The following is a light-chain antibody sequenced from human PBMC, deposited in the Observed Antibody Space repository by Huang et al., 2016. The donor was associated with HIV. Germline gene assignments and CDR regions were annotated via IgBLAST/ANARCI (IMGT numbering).Light chain of an antibody. CDR1: QYIYNW. CDR2: RAS. CDR3: QQYETYSRT. J-gene: IGKJ1*01. Sequence: DIQMTQSPSTLSASVGDRVTITCRASQYIYNWLAWYQQEPGKAPKLLIYRASNLETGVPSRFSGSGSGTEFNLTISGLHADDSATYFCQQYETYSRTFGRGTKVEIK. V-gene: IGKV1-5*03.